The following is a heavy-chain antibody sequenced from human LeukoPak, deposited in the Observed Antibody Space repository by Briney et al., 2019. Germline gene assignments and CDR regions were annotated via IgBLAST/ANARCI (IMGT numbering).Heavy chain of an antibody. Sequence: PGGSLRLSCAASGFTFSSYWMSWVRQAPGKGLEWVANIKQDGSEKYYVDSVKGRFTISRDNAKNSLYLQMNSLRAEDTAVYYCAKDIGADYYDFWSGYSTPFDYWGQGTLVTVSS. J-gene: IGHJ4*02. CDR3: AKDIGADYYDFWSGYSTPFDY. V-gene: IGHV3-7*01. CDR2: IKQDGSEK. CDR1: GFTFSSYW. D-gene: IGHD3-3*01.